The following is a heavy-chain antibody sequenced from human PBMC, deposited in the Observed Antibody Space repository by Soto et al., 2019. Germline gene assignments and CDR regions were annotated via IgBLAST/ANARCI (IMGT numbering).Heavy chain of an antibody. CDR1: GFTFSSYA. J-gene: IGHJ6*02. Sequence: GSLRLSCAASGFTFSSYAMSWVRQAPGKGLEWVSAISGSGGSTYYADSVKGRFTISRDNSKNTLYLQMNSLRAEDTAVYYCAKVYSNPIKPYYYYGMDVWGQGTTVTVSS. CDR2: ISGSGGST. D-gene: IGHD6-13*01. CDR3: AKVYSNPIKPYYYYGMDV. V-gene: IGHV3-23*01.